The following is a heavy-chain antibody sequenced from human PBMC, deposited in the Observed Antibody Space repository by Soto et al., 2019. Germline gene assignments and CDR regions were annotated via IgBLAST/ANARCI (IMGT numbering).Heavy chain of an antibody. V-gene: IGHV4-59*01. CDR1: GGSIRGYY. Sequence: HVQLQESGPGLVNPSETLSLTCTVSGGSIRGYYWSCIRQLPGQGVDWLGFIYHSGTTNYNPSLKSRVTISVDTSKNQFSMKLNSVTAADTGVYYCARAALGNWFDPWRQGTLVTVSS. J-gene: IGHJ5*02. D-gene: IGHD3-16*01. CDR2: IYHSGTT. CDR3: ARAALGNWFDP.